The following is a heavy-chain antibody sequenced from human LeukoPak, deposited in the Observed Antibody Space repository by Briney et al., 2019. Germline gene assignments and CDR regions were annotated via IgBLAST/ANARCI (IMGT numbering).Heavy chain of an antibody. V-gene: IGHV3-74*01. J-gene: IGHJ4*02. Sequence: GGSLRLSCAASGFTFSSYWMHWVRQAPGKGLVWVSRINSDGSSTSYADSVKGRFTISRDNAKNTLYLQMNGLRAEDTAVYYCARVYYDGPLDYWGQGTLVTVSS. CDR2: INSDGSST. D-gene: IGHD3-22*01. CDR3: ARVYYDGPLDY. CDR1: GFTFSSYW.